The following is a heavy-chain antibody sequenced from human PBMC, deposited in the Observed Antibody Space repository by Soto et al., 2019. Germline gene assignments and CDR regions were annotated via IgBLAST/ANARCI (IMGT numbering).Heavy chain of an antibody. Sequence: QVQLVRSGTEVQKPGSSVKLSCKTSGGTFTNYDISWVRQAPGQGLEWMGGIIPLFGSPHYSPKFEGRVTITADEVSTTAHLELSSLRFDDTAVYFCAWTLAFCGGNCYLPNFDTWGQGTLVIVSS. D-gene: IGHD2-21*01. CDR2: IIPLFGSP. CDR3: AWTLAFCGGNCYLPNFDT. V-gene: IGHV1-69*01. J-gene: IGHJ4*02. CDR1: GGTFTNYD.